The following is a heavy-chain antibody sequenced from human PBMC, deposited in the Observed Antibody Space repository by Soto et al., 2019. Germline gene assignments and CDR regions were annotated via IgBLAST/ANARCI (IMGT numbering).Heavy chain of an antibody. CDR3: ARSRDGYSFYFYYGMDG. V-gene: IGHV3-30*03. Sequence: GGSLRLSCAASGFTFTSYGMHWVRQAPGKGLEWMALILHDGSAEYYADSVKGRFTISRDNSKNTLYLQMNSLRAEDTAVYYCARSRDGYSFYFYYGMDGWGQGTTVPVSS. J-gene: IGHJ6*02. CDR1: GFTFTSYG. D-gene: IGHD4-4*01. CDR2: ILHDGSAE.